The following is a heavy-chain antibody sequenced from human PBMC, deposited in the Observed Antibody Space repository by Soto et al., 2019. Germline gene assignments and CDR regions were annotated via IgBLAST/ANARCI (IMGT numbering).Heavy chain of an antibody. V-gene: IGHV1-69*13. CDR2: INPIFGTA. D-gene: IGHD3-10*01. CDR3: ARDKRGSLGGMDV. J-gene: IGHJ6*02. Sequence: SVKVSCKTSGYTFTGYYIYWVRQAPGQGLEWMGWINPIFGTANYAQKFQGRVTITADESTSTAYMELSSLRSEDTAVYYCARDKRGSLGGMDVWGQGTTVTVSS. CDR1: GYTFTGYY.